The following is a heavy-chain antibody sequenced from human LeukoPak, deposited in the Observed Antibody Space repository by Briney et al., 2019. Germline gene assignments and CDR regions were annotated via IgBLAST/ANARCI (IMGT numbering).Heavy chain of an antibody. CDR2: INHSGST. D-gene: IGHD6-13*01. CDR1: GGSFSGYY. Sequence: SETLSLTCAVYGGSFSGYYWSWIRQPPGKGLEWIGEINHSGSTNYNPSLKSRVSISVDTSKNQFSLKLSSVTAADTAVYYCARGSIAAAGSNDYWGQGTLVTVSS. V-gene: IGHV4-34*01. J-gene: IGHJ4*02. CDR3: ARGSIAAAGSNDY.